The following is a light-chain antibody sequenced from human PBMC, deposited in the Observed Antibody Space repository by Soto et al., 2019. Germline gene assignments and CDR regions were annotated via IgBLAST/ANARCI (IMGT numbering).Light chain of an antibody. CDR2: EVS. V-gene: IGLV2-8*01. CDR3: QAYDYSLTAFV. J-gene: IGLJ3*02. Sequence: QSALTQPPSASGSPGQSVTISCTGTSSDVGGYNYVSWYQQHPGKAPKLMIYEVSKRPSGVPDRFSGSKSGTSASLAITGLQAEDEADYYCQAYDYSLTAFVFGGGTKVTVL. CDR1: SSDVGGYNY.